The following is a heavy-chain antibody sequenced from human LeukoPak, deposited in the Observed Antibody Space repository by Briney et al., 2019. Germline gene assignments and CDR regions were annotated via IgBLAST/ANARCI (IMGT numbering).Heavy chain of an antibody. CDR3: ARVDPGIASYYFDY. CDR1: GFTFSSYG. D-gene: IGHD6-13*01. CDR2: IWYDGSNK. V-gene: IGHV3-33*01. J-gene: IGHJ4*02. Sequence: GGSLRLSCAASGFTFSSYGMHWVRQAPGKGLEWVAVIWYDGSNKYYADSVKGRFTISRDNSKNTLYLQMNSLRAEDTAVYYCARVDPGIASYYFDYWGQGTLVTVSS.